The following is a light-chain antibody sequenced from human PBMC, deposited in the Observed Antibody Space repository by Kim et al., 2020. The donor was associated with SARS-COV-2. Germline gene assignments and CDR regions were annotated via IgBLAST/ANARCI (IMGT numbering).Light chain of an antibody. Sequence: VAPGETASVTCGGTSIGSKGVHWYQLKPDQAPVLVINHNSDRPSGIPERFSGSKSENTATLTISRVEGGDEADYYCQVWDRSSVVFGGGTQLTVL. CDR1: SIGSKG. J-gene: IGLJ2*01. V-gene: IGLV3-21*04. CDR3: QVWDRSSVV. CDR2: HNS.